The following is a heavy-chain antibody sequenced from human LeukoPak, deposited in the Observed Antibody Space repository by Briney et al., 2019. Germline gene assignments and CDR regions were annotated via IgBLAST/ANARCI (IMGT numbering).Heavy chain of an antibody. CDR2: IIPIFGTA. V-gene: IGHV1-69*13. CDR1: GGTFSSYV. D-gene: IGHD3-3*01. CDR3: ARDLLEWLGF. Sequence: SVKVSCKASGGTFSSYVISWVRQAPGQGLEWMGGIIPIFGTATYAQKFQGRVTITADESTSTAYMELSSLRFEDTAVYYCARDLLEWLGFWGQGTLITVSS. J-gene: IGHJ4*02.